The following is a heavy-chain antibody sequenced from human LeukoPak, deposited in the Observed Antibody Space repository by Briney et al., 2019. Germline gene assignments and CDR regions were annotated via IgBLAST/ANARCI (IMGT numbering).Heavy chain of an antibody. V-gene: IGHV1-46*01. CDR2: INPSGGST. Sequence: GASVKVSCKASGYTFTSYYMHWVRQAPGQGLEWMGIINPSGGSTSYAQKFQGRVTMTRDTSTSTVYMELSSLRSEDTAVYYCARDRGCSSTSCSDAFDIWGQGTMVTVSS. CDR1: GYTFTSYY. J-gene: IGHJ3*02. D-gene: IGHD2-2*01. CDR3: ARDRGCSSTSCSDAFDI.